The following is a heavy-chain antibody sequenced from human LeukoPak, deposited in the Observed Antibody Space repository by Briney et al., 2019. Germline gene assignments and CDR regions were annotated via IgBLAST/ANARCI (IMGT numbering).Heavy chain of an antibody. Sequence: SVKVSCKASGGTFSSYAISWVRQAPGQGLEWMGGIIPIFGTANYAQKFQGRVTITADKSTSTAYMELSSLRSEDTAVYYCARDLSSSATFYYYYYYMDVWGKGTTVTVSS. D-gene: IGHD6-6*01. J-gene: IGHJ6*03. CDR1: GGTFSSYA. CDR2: IIPIFGTA. CDR3: ARDLSSSATFYYYYYYMDV. V-gene: IGHV1-69*06.